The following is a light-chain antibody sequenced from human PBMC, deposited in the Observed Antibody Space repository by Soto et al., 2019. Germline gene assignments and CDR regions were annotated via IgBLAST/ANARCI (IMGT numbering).Light chain of an antibody. V-gene: IGKV3-15*01. Sequence: EIVMTQSPATLSVSPGERATLSCRASQSVSSNLAWYQQKPGQATRRLIYGASTRATGIPARFSGSGSGTEFPLTISRLQSEDFEVYYCQQYNSCFISFGQGTRLEI. J-gene: IGKJ5*01. CDR3: QQYNSCFIS. CDR1: QSVSSN. CDR2: GAS.